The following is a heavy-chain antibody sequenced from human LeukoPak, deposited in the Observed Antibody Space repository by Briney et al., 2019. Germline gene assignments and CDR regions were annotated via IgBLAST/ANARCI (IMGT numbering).Heavy chain of an antibody. J-gene: IGHJ5*02. Sequence: SETLSLTCTVSGGSVSGYYWSWIRQPPGKGLEWIGYIYYSGGTDYNPSLNGRVTVSVDTPKNQVSLKLTSVTAADTAVYFCARGHYGFDPWGQGTLVTVSS. CDR2: IYYSGGT. V-gene: IGHV4-59*08. D-gene: IGHD3-16*01. CDR1: GGSVSGYY. CDR3: ARGHYGFDP.